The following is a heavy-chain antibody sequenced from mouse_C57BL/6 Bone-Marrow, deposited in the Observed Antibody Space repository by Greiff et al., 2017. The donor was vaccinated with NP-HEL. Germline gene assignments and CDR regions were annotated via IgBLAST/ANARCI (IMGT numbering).Heavy chain of an antibody. CDR1: GYAFTNYL. CDR3: ARSDGNYLYYYAMDY. CDR2: INPGSGGT. Sequence: QVQLQQSGAELVRPGTSVKVSCKASGYAFTNYLIEWVKQRPGQGLEWIGVINPGSGGTNYNEKFKGKATLTADKSSSTAYMQLSSLTSEDSAVYFCARSDGNYLYYYAMDYWGQGTSVTVSS. V-gene: IGHV1-54*01. D-gene: IGHD2-1*01. J-gene: IGHJ4*01.